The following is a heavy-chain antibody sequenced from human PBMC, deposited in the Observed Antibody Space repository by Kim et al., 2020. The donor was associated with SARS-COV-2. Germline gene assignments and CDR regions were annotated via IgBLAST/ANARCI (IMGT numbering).Heavy chain of an antibody. CDR3: ARDRWRFPFDP. J-gene: IGHJ5*02. D-gene: IGHD2-21*01. CDR1: GGSISSGGYY. V-gene: IGHV4-31*03. Sequence: SETLSLTCTVSGGSISSGGYYWSWIRQHPGKGLEWIGYIYYSGSTYYNPSLKSRVTISVDTSKNQFSLKLSSVTAADTAVYYCARDRWRFPFDPWGQGTLVTVSS. CDR2: IYYSGST.